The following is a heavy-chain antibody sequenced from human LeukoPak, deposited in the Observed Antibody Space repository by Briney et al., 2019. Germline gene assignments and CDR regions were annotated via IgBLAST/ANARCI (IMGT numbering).Heavy chain of an antibody. J-gene: IGHJ5*02. Sequence: SETLSLTCTVSGGSISSSSYYWGWIRQPPGKGLEWIGRIYYSGSTYYNPSLKSRVTISVDTSKNQFSLKLSSVTAADTAVYYCARDRITMVRGVPNWFDPWGQGTLVTVSS. D-gene: IGHD3-10*01. CDR2: IYYSGST. CDR1: GGSISSSSYY. V-gene: IGHV4-39*07. CDR3: ARDRITMVRGVPNWFDP.